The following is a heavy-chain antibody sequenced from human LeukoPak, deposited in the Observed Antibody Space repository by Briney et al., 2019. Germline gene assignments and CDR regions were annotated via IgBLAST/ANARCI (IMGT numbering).Heavy chain of an antibody. D-gene: IGHD5-18*01. CDR2: ISSSSNYI. V-gene: IGHV3-21*01. CDR1: GFTFNSYS. J-gene: IGHJ4*02. Sequence: GSLRLSCAASGFTFNSYSMNWVRQAPGKGLEWVSSISSSSNYIYYADSVKGRFTISRDNAKNSLYLQMNSLRAEDTAVYYCASRGMVGRYNYGWDYWGQGTLVTVSS. CDR3: ASRGMVGRYNYGWDY.